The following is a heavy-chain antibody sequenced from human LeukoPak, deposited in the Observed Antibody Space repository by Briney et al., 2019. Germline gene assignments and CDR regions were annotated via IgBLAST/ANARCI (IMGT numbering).Heavy chain of an antibody. CDR3: AKDPSGSYPYYFDY. D-gene: IGHD1-26*01. Sequence: GGSLRLSCAASGFTFKNFGIHWVRQGPGKGLEWVSFIRYDGSNKYYADSVKGRFTISRDNSKNTLYLQMNSLRAEDTAVYYCAKDPSGSYPYYFDYWGQGTLVTVSS. V-gene: IGHV3-30*02. J-gene: IGHJ4*02. CDR2: IRYDGSNK. CDR1: GFTFKNFG.